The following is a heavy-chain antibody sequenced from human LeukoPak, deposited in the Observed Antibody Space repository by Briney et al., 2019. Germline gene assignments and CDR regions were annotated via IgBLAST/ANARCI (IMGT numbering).Heavy chain of an antibody. Sequence: GESLKISCKGSGYSFTSYWIGWVRQVPGKGLEWMGIIYPGDSDTRYSPSFQGQGTISADKSIRPAYQQWSSLKASDTAMYYCARTSDFWSGYYRPNYFDYWGQRTLVTVCS. CDR2: IYPGDSDT. V-gene: IGHV5-51*01. CDR3: ARTSDFWSGYYRPNYFDY. D-gene: IGHD3-3*01. CDR1: GYSFTSYW. J-gene: IGHJ4*02.